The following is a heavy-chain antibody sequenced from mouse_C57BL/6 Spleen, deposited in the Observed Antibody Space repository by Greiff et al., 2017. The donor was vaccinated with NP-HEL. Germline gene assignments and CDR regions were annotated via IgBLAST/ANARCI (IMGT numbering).Heavy chain of an antibody. J-gene: IGHJ2*01. V-gene: IGHV1-69*01. Sequence: QVQLQQPGAELVMPGASVKLSCKASGYTFTSYWMHWVKQRPGQGLEWIGEIDPSDSYTNYIQKFKGKSTLTVDKSSSTAYMQLSSLTSEDSAVYYCARSTTVVATGFDHWGQGTTLTVSS. CDR3: ARSTTVVATGFDH. CDR2: IDPSDSYT. CDR1: GYTFTSYW. D-gene: IGHD1-1*01.